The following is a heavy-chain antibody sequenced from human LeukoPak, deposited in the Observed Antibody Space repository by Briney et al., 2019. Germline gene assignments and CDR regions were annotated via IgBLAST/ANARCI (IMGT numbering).Heavy chain of an antibody. V-gene: IGHV1-8*01. CDR1: GYTFTSYD. D-gene: IGHD7-27*01. Sequence: ASVKVYCKASGYTFTSYDFNWVRQATGQRPEWMGWMSPNSGDTGYAQKFQDRVTMTRNTSISTAYMELSSLRSGDTAVYYCAGGPPNWGYDYWGPGTLVTVSS. CDR3: AGGPPNWGYDY. J-gene: IGHJ4*02. CDR2: MSPNSGDT.